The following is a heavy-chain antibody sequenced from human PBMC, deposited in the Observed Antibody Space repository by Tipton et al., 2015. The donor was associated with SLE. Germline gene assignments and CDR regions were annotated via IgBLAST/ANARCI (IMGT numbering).Heavy chain of an antibody. CDR2: ISWNSGSI. CDR3: AKGFGQGYCSGGSCFDAFDI. Sequence: SLRFSCAASGFTFDDYAMHWVRQAPGEGLEWVSGISWNSGSIGYADSVKGRFTISRDNAKNSLYLQMNSLRAEDTALYYCAKGFGQGYCSGGSCFDAFDIWGQGTMVTVSS. V-gene: IGHV3-9*01. J-gene: IGHJ3*02. CDR1: GFTFDDYA. D-gene: IGHD2-15*01.